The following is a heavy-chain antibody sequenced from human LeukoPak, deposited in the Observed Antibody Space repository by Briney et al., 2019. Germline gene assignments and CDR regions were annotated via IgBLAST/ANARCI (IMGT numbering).Heavy chain of an antibody. Sequence: GGSLRLSCAASGFTFSSYEMNWVRQAPGKGLEWVSYINRSGSTIYYADSVRGRFTISRDNAKNSLYLQMNSLRAEDMAVYYCEGERGPPSRVGYWGQGTLVTVSS. CDR3: EGERGPPSRVGY. J-gene: IGHJ4*02. CDR1: GFTFSSYE. D-gene: IGHD1-26*01. CDR2: INRSGSTI. V-gene: IGHV3-48*03.